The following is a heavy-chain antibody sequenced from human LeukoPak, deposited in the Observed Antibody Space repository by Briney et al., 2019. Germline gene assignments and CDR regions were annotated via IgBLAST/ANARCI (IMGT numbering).Heavy chain of an antibody. CDR1: GYTFTSYG. V-gene: IGHV1-18*01. D-gene: IGHD6-13*01. Sequence: ASVKVSCKASGYTFTSYGISWVRQAPGQGLEWMGWISAYNGNTNYAQKLQGRVTMTTDTSTSTAYMGLSSLRSEDTAMYYCARGGSSWSIAFDIWGQGTMVTVSS. J-gene: IGHJ3*02. CDR2: ISAYNGNT. CDR3: ARGGSSWSIAFDI.